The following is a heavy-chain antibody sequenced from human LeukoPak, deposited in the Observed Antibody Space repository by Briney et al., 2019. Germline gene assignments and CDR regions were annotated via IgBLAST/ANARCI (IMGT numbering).Heavy chain of an antibody. Sequence: PGGSLRLSCAASGLTFDEFAMHWVWQAPGKGLEWVSGISWNSGDIGYADSVKGRFTISRDNAKKSLYLEMNSLRAEDTALYYCAKDSSAGSNPYFDYWGQGTLVTVSS. CDR3: AKDSSAGSNPYFDY. V-gene: IGHV3-9*01. D-gene: IGHD6-13*01. CDR1: GLTFDEFA. CDR2: ISWNSGDI. J-gene: IGHJ4*02.